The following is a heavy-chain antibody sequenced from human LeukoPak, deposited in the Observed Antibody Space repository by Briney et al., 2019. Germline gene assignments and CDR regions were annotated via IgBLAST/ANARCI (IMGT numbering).Heavy chain of an antibody. CDR2: IYYSGST. J-gene: IGHJ4*02. Sequence: SETLSLTCTVSGGSISSSSYYWGWIRQPPGKGLEWIGSIYYSGSTYYNPSLKSRVTISVDTSKNQFSLKLSSVTAAETALYYCASSGGYYSPFDDWGQGTLVTVSS. D-gene: IGHD3-22*01. CDR1: GGSISSSSYY. V-gene: IGHV4-39*07. CDR3: ASSGGYYSPFDD.